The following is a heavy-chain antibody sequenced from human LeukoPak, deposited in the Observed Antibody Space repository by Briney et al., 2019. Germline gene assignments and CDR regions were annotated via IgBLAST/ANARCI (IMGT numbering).Heavy chain of an antibody. V-gene: IGHV3-33*06. Sequence: HPGGSLRLSCAASGFTFSSYGMHWVRQAPGKGLEWVAVIWYDGSNKYYADSVKGRFTISRDNSKNTLYLQMNSLRAEDTAVYYCAKEAPVQRWLQSPYYFDYWGQGTLVTVSS. D-gene: IGHD5-24*01. J-gene: IGHJ4*02. CDR1: GFTFSSYG. CDR2: IWYDGSNK. CDR3: AKEAPVQRWLQSPYYFDY.